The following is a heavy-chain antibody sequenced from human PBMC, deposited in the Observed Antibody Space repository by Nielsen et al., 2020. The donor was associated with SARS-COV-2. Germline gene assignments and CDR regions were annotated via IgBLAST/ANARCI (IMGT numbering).Heavy chain of an antibody. CDR3: ARAESGSYWNAFDI. J-gene: IGHJ3*02. CDR2: ISYDGSNK. Sequence: GGFLRLSCAASGFTFSSYAMHWVRQAPGKGLEWVAVISYDGSNKYYADSVKGRFTISRDNSKNTLYLQMNSLRAEDTAVYYCARAESGSYWNAFDIWGQGIMVTVSS. D-gene: IGHD1-26*01. V-gene: IGHV3-30*04. CDR1: GFTFSSYA.